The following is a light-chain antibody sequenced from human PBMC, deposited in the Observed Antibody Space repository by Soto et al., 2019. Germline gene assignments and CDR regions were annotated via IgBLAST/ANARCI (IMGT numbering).Light chain of an antibody. CDR3: ASWDDSLNGLL. Sequence: QSVLTQPPSASGTPGPRVTISCSGSSSNIGINAVNWYQQLPGTAPKLLMYDNNQRPSGVPDRVSGSKSGTSASLAISGLQSDDEADYYCASWDDSLNGLLFGTGTKLTVL. CDR1: SSNIGINA. J-gene: IGLJ1*01. CDR2: DNN. V-gene: IGLV1-44*01.